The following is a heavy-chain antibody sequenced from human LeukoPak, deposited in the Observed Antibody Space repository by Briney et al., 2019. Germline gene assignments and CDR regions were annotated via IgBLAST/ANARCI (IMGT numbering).Heavy chain of an antibody. D-gene: IGHD1-26*01. V-gene: IGHV3-11*01. CDR2: IGSNGSPV. J-gene: IGHJ4*02. CDR1: GFKFSDYY. Sequence: GGSLRLSCAGSGFKFSDYYMSWIRQAPGKGLEWVSYIGSNGSPVYYADSVKGRFITSRDNANNSLFLQMVSLTAEDTAVYYCARDSSHVGRTNLPFDYWGQGALVTVS. CDR3: ARDSSHVGRTNLPFDY.